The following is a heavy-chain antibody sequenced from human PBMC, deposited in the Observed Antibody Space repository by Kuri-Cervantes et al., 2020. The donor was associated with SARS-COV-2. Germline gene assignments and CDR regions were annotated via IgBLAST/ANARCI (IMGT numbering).Heavy chain of an antibody. V-gene: IGHV4-4*02. CDR2: IYHNGNT. CDR3: ASLLLWQQFAH. J-gene: IGHJ4*02. Sequence: AETLSLTCDVSGDSMNNGNWWPWVRQTPGKGLEWIGEIYHNGNTNYNPSLKSRFTISVDESKNQFSLKLNSVTAADTAVYYCASLLLWQQFAHWGQGILVTVSS. CDR1: GDSMNNGNW. D-gene: IGHD5-24*01.